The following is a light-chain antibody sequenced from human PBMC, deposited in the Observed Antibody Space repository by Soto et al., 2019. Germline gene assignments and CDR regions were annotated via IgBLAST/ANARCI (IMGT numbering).Light chain of an antibody. V-gene: IGKV3-11*01. CDR1: QSVSSF. CDR2: EAY. Sequence: EVVLTQSPATLSLSPGERATLSCRASQSVSSFLAWYQQRPGQAPSLLIYEAYNRASGVPARFSGSGSGTDFTLPISSLEPEDFAIYYCQHRLNWPLTFGGGTKVEI. J-gene: IGKJ4*01. CDR3: QHRLNWPLT.